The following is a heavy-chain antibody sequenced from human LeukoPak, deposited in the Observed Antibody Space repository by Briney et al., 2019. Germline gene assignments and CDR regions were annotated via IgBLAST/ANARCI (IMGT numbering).Heavy chain of an antibody. CDR1: GFIFSDYG. Sequence: GGSLRLSCAASGFIFSDYGMHWVRQAPGKGLEWVTFIRHDGSNNYYVDSVKGRFTISRDNSKSMVYLQMNSLRSEDTAVYYCAKEGTASKPSDLDYWGQGTLVTVSS. CDR2: IRHDGSNN. J-gene: IGHJ4*02. D-gene: IGHD1/OR15-1a*01. CDR3: AKEGTASKPSDLDY. V-gene: IGHV3-30*02.